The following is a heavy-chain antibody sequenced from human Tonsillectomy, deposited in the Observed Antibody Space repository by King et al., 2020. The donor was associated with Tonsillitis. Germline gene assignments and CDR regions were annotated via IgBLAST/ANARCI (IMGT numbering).Heavy chain of an antibody. CDR2: ISHSGST. CDR3: ARVGLLFGFDP. CDR1: GGSISSGGYS. V-gene: IGHV4-30-2*01. J-gene: IGHJ5*02. D-gene: IGHD3/OR15-3a*01. Sequence: QLQESASRLVKPSQTLSLTCAVSGGSISSGGYSWSWIRQPPGKGLEYIGYISHSGSTNYNPSLKSRVTSSADRSKNQFSLTLSSVTAADTAVYYCARVGLLFGFDPWGQGTLVTVSS.